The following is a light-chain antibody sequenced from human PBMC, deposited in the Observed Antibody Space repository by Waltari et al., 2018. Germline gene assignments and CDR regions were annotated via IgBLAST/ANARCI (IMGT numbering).Light chain of an antibody. V-gene: IGKV1-33*01. Sequence: DIQMTQSPSSLPASVGDRVTITCRASQGINNYLSWYQQKPGKAPKRLIYYVSSLESGVPSSFSGSGSGTDYTLTINSLQPEGIATYDCQQYDNFPLTFGGGTKVEIK. CDR3: QQYDNFPLT. J-gene: IGKJ4*01. CDR2: YVS. CDR1: QGINNY.